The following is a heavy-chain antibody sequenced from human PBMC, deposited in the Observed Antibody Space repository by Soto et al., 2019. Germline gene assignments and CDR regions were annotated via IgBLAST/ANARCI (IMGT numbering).Heavy chain of an antibody. CDR2: ISSSSSYI. V-gene: IGHV3-21*04. CDR1: GFTFSSYS. D-gene: IGHD3-22*01. J-gene: IGHJ4*02. Sequence: GSLRLSCAASGFTFSSYSMNWVRQAPGKGLEWGSSISSSSSYIYYAYSVKGRFTISRDNAKNSLYLQINSLRAEDTAVYYCATRAYYYDSSGYFDYWGQGTPVTVSS. CDR3: ATRAYYYDSSGYFDY.